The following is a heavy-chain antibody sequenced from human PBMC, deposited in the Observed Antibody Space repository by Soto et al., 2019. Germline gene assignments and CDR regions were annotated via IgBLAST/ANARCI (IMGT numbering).Heavy chain of an antibody. CDR2: IYNNGST. Sequence: SETLSLTCAVSGGSINSCFWSWIRQPPGKGLEWIGHIYNNGSTKYNPSLNSRVTISLDTSQNQFSLKLSSVTAADTAVYYCGRERDYGDRFFDYWGQGALVTVSS. J-gene: IGHJ4*02. CDR3: GRERDYGDRFFDY. V-gene: IGHV4-59*01. CDR1: GGSINSCF. D-gene: IGHD4-17*01.